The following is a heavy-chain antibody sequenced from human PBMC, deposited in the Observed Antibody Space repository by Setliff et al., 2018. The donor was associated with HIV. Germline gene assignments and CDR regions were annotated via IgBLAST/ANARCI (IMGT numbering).Heavy chain of an antibody. Sequence: SETLSLTCPVSGDSTSSYYWSWIRQPPGKGLEWIGYIYTTGSTNYNPSLKGRVTISLDTSKNQLSLKLSSVTAADTAVYYCAHYYYDTSGRPFDYWGQGTLVTVSS. V-gene: IGHV4-4*09. J-gene: IGHJ4*02. CDR1: GDSTSSYY. D-gene: IGHD3-22*01. CDR3: AHYYYDTSGRPFDY. CDR2: IYTTGST.